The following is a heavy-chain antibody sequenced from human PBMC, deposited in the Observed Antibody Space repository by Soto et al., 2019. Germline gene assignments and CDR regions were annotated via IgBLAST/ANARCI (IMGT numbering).Heavy chain of an antibody. V-gene: IGHV3-21*01. Sequence: GGSLRLSCAASGFTFSSYSMNWVRQAPGKGLEWVSSISSSSSYIYYADSVKGRCTISRDNAKNSLYLQMNSLRAEDTAVYYCARDQGIVVVPAAMQRYYYYYMDVWGKGTTVTVSS. J-gene: IGHJ6*03. CDR2: ISSSSSYI. D-gene: IGHD2-2*01. CDR1: GFTFSSYS. CDR3: ARDQGIVVVPAAMQRYYYYYMDV.